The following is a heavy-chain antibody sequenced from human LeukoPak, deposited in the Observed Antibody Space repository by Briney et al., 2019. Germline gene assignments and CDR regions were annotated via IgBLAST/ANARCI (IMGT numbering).Heavy chain of an antibody. D-gene: IGHD2-15*01. V-gene: IGHV4-34*01. CDR1: GGPFSGYY. Sequence: PSETLSLTCAVYGGPFSGYYWSWIRQPPGKGLEWIGEINHSGSTNYNPSLKSRVTISVDTSKNQFSLKLSSVTAADTAVYYCARVVARNGMDVWGQGTTVTVSS. CDR2: INHSGST. J-gene: IGHJ6*02. CDR3: ARVVARNGMDV.